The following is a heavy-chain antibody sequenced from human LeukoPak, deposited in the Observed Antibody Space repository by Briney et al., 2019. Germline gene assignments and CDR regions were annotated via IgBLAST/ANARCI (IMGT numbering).Heavy chain of an antibody. V-gene: IGHV3-23*01. CDR3: AKRYYGSGSSPLDY. J-gene: IGHJ4*02. Sequence: PGGSLRLSCAASGFTFSSYAMSWVRQAPGKGLEWVSAISGGGGSTYYADSVKGRFTISRDNSKNTLYLQMNSLRAEDTAVYYCAKRYYGSGSSPLDYWGQGTLVTVSS. D-gene: IGHD3-10*01. CDR1: GFTFSSYA. CDR2: ISGGGGST.